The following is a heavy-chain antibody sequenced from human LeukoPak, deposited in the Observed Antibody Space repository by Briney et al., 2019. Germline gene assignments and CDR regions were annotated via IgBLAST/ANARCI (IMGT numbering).Heavy chain of an antibody. D-gene: IGHD3-22*01. Sequence: PSETLSLTCTVSGGSLSSYYWSWIRQPPGKGLEWIGYIYYSGSTNYNPSLKSRVTISVDTSKNQFSLKLSSVTAADTAVYYCARESSSGVDYWGQGTLVTVSS. J-gene: IGHJ4*02. CDR2: IYYSGST. CDR3: ARESSSGVDY. V-gene: IGHV4-59*01. CDR1: GGSLSSYY.